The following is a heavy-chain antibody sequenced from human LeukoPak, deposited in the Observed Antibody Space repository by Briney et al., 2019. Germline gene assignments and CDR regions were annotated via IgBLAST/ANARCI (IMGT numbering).Heavy chain of an antibody. CDR2: ISYSGRT. J-gene: IGHJ6*02. V-gene: IGHV4-39*01. CDR1: GGSISSSSYY. CDR3: ARKKTGATNGLDV. Sequence: SETLSLTCTVSGGSISSSSYYWGWIRQPPGEGPEWIGRISYSGRTHYNPSLKSRVSIPVDTSKNQFSLNLSSVTAADTAVYYCARKKTGATNGLDVWGQGTTVTVSS. D-gene: IGHD1-1*01.